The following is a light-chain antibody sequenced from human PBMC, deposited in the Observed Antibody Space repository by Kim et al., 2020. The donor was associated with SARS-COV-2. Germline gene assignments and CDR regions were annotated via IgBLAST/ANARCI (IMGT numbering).Light chain of an antibody. CDR3: QSYET. V-gene: IGKV3-20*01. CDR2: GAS. Sequence: GNLALSPGDRATLSCRASENLSASYLAWYQQKPGQAPTLVIDGASIRATGIPDRFRGSGSGADFTLTITRVEPEDFAVYYCQSYETFGQGTKLEI. CDR1: ENLSASY. J-gene: IGKJ2*01.